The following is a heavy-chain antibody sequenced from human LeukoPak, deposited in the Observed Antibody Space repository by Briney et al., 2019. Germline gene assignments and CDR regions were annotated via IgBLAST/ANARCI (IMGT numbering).Heavy chain of an antibody. CDR1: GYTFTSYG. CDR3: ARDPFDWNDDYYYGMDV. D-gene: IGHD1-1*01. CDR2: ISAYNGNT. J-gene: IGHJ6*02. V-gene: IGHV1-18*01. Sequence: ASVKVSCKASGYTFTSYGISWVRQAPGQGLEWMGWISAYNGNTNYAHKLQGRVTMTTDTSTSTAYMELRSLRADDTAVYYCARDPFDWNDDYYYGMDVWGQGTTVTVSS.